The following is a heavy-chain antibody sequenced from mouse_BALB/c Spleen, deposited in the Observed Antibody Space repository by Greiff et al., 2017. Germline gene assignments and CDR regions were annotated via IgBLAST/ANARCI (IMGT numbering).Heavy chain of an antibody. Sequence: EVKLMESGPGLVKPSQSLSLTCTVTGYSITSDYAWNWIRQFPGNKLEWMGYISYSGSTSYNPSLKSRISITRDTSKNQFFLQLNSVTTEDTATYYCANGSAMDYWGQGTSVTVSS. J-gene: IGHJ4*01. D-gene: IGHD4-1*01. V-gene: IGHV3-2*02. CDR2: ISYSGST. CDR3: ANGSAMDY. CDR1: GYSITSDYA.